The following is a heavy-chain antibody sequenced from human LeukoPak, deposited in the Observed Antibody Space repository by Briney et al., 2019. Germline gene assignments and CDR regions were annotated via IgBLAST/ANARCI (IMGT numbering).Heavy chain of an antibody. J-gene: IGHJ4*02. CDR3: AKTNLIGVPSTIRRGGFFDY. CDR1: GFTFSSYA. D-gene: IGHD5/OR15-5a*01. V-gene: IGHV3-23*01. Sequence: GGSLRLSCRTSGFTFSSYAMSWVRQAPGKGLEWVSAIGGSGGSTYSADSVKGRFTISRDNSKKILYLQMNSLRAEDTAIYYCAKTNLIGVPSTIRRGGFFDYWGQGTLVTVSS. CDR2: IGGSGGST.